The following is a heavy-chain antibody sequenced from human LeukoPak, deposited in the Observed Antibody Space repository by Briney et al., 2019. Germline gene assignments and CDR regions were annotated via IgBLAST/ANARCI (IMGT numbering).Heavy chain of an antibody. CDR1: GYTFTSYD. V-gene: IGHV1-8*01. Sequence: ASVKVSCKASGYTFTSYDINWVRQATGQGLEWMGWMDPNSGNTGYAQKSQGRVTMTRNTSVSTAYMELSSLRSEDTAVYYCAMNVDIVATIKGGGFDYYYGMDVWGQGTTVTVSS. J-gene: IGHJ6*02. CDR3: AMNVDIVATIKGGGFDYYYGMDV. D-gene: IGHD5-12*01. CDR2: MDPNSGNT.